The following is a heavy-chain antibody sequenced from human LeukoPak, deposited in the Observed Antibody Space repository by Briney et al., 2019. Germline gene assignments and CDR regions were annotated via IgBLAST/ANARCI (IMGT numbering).Heavy chain of an antibody. CDR1: GFTFSPYA. V-gene: IGHV3-23*01. J-gene: IGHJ3*02. CDR3: ARDRSSSWADAFDI. CDR2: ITGSIHST. Sequence: PGGSLRLSCAASGFTFSPYAMTWVRQAPGKELEWVSSITGSIHSTYYADSVKGRFTISRDNSKNTLFLQMNSLRAEDTAVYYCARDRSSSWADAFDIWGQGTMVTVSS. D-gene: IGHD6-13*01.